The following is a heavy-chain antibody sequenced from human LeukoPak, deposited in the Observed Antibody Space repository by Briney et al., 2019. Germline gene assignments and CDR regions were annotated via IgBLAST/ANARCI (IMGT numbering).Heavy chain of an antibody. CDR2: INPSGGST. D-gene: IGHD6-13*01. CDR3: ARGLGHSSSWYEVLY. J-gene: IGHJ4*02. CDR1: RYTFTSYY. V-gene: IGHV1-46*01. Sequence: ASVKVSCKASRYTFTSYYMHWVRQAPGQGLEWMGIINPSGGSTSHAQKFQGRVTMTRDTSMSTVYMELSSLRSEDTAVYYCARGLGHSSSWYEVLYWGQGTLVTFSS.